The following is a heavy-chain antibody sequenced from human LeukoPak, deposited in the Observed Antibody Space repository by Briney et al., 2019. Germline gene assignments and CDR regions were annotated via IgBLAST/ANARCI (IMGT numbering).Heavy chain of an antibody. CDR2: VSGSGHNT. V-gene: IGHV3-23*01. Sequence: GGSLRLSCAASGFSFSHYAMTWVRQAPGKGLEWVSCVSGSGHNTYYAGSVRGRFTISRDNSKNTLYLQMNSLRAEDLAVYYCAKNSYSSSWDHIGYWGQGTLVTVSS. D-gene: IGHD6-13*01. J-gene: IGHJ4*02. CDR1: GFSFSHYA. CDR3: AKNSYSSSWDHIGY.